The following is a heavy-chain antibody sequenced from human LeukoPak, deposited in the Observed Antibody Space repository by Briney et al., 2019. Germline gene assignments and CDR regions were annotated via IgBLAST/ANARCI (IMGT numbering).Heavy chain of an antibody. CDR1: GHTFADYG. CDR3: ARDWGSTRVIADS. CDR2: MSCKTDDT. Sequence: ASVKVSCKATGHTFADYGISWVRQAPGQGLEWMGWMSCKTDDTSYAQKFRGRVTMTKDTSTSTAYMELRSLRSDDTGLYFCARDWGSTRVIADSWGQGTLVTVSS. D-gene: IGHD5/OR15-5a*01. J-gene: IGHJ4*02. V-gene: IGHV1-18*01.